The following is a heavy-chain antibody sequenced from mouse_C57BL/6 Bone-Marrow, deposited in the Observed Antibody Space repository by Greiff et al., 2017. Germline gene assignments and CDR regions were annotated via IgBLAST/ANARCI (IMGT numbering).Heavy chain of an antibody. CDR2: INPSSGYT. J-gene: IGHJ2*01. Sequence: QVQLKQSGAELAKPGASVTLSCKASGYTFTSYWMHWVKQRPGQGLEWIGYINPSSGYTKYNQKFKDKATLTADKSSSTASMLLSSLTLEDYAVYYCARHGSRFDYWGQGTTLTVSS. CDR1: GYTFTSYW. CDR3: ARHGSRFDY. D-gene: IGHD1-1*01. V-gene: IGHV1-7*01.